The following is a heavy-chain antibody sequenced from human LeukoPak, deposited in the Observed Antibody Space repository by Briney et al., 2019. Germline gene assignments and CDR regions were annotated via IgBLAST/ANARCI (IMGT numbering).Heavy chain of an antibody. CDR2: ISGSGTYT. V-gene: IGHV3-23*01. J-gene: IGHJ6*03. Sequence: GGSLRLSCAASGFTFSNYGMLWVRQAPGEGLEWVSGISGSGTYTHQPDSVKGQITISRDNSKNTLYLEINSLRGDDTAVYYCAKTPFENYYYYMEVWGKGTTVTVSS. CDR1: GFTFSNYG. CDR3: AKTPFENYYYYMEV. D-gene: IGHD3-9*01.